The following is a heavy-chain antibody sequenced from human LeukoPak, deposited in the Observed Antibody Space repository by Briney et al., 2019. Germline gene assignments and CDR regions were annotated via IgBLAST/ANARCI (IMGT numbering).Heavy chain of an antibody. CDR2: IYYSGST. CDR1: GYSISTGYY. J-gene: IGHJ5*02. Sequence: SETLSLTCTVSGYSISTGYYWDWIRQPPGKGLEWIGTIYYSGSTYYNPSLKSRVTISVDTSKNQFSLKLSSVTAADTAVYYCARVPGGALNWFDPWGQGTLVTVSS. CDR3: ARVPGGALNWFDP. D-gene: IGHD1-1*01. V-gene: IGHV4-38-2*02.